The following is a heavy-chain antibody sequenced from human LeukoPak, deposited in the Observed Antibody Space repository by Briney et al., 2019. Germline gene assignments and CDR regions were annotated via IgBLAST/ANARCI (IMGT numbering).Heavy chain of an antibody. V-gene: IGHV5-51*01. D-gene: IGHD1-26*01. CDR2: IYPGDSDT. J-gene: IGHJ4*02. CDR3: ARRRDLYSGSYYPFDY. Sequence: GESLKISCKGSGYSFTSYWIGWVRQMPGKGLEWMGIIYPGDSDTTYSPSFQGQVTISADKSISTAYVQWSSLKASGTAMYYCARRRDLYSGSYYPFDYWGQGTLVTVSS. CDR1: GYSFTSYW.